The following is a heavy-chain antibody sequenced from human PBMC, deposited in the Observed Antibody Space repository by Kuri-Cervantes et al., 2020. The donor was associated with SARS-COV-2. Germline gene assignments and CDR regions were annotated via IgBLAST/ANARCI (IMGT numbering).Heavy chain of an antibody. V-gene: IGHV3-21*01. CDR2: ISSSSSYI. J-gene: IGHJ6*03. D-gene: IGHD2-21*01. CDR1: GFTFSSYS. Sequence: LSLTCAASGFTFSSYSMNWVRQAPGKGLEWVSSISSSSSYIYYADSVKGRFTISRDNAKNSLYLQMNSLRAEDTAVYFCARVAGEGPIYYYYMDVWGQGTMVTVSS. CDR3: ARVAGEGPIYYYYMDV.